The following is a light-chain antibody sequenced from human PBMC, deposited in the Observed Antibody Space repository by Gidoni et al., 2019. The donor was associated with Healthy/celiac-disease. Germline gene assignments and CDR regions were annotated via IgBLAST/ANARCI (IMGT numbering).Light chain of an antibody. Sequence: QSALTQPASQPGQSITISCTGTSSDVGSYNLVSWYQQHPGKAPKLMIYEGNKRPSGVSNRFSGSKSGNTASLTISGLQAEDEADYYCCSYAGSSTWVFGGGTKLTVL. CDR2: EGN. V-gene: IGLV2-23*01. CDR3: CSYAGSSTWV. CDR1: SSDVGSYNL. J-gene: IGLJ3*02.